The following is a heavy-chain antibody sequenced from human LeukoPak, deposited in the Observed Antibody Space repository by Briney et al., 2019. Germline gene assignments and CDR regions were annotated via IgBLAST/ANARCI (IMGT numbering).Heavy chain of an antibody. D-gene: IGHD3-10*01. Sequence: PSETLSLTCTVSGGSISSGSYYWSWIRQPAGKGLEWLGRIYTSGSTNYNPSLKSRVTISVDTSKNQFSLKLSSVTAADTAVYYCARGPPKITMVRGVIIAYYMDVWGKGTTVTISS. CDR3: ARGPPKITMVRGVIIAYYMDV. CDR2: IYTSGST. CDR1: GGSISSGSYY. J-gene: IGHJ6*03. V-gene: IGHV4-61*02.